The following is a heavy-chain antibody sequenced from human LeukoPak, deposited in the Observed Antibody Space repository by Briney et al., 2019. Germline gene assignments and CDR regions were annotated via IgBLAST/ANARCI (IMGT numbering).Heavy chain of an antibody. J-gene: IGHJ4*02. V-gene: IGHV4-31*03. CDR2: IYYSGST. CDR3: ARGLLKEPQRWLQLYYFDY. CDR1: GGSISSGGYS. Sequence: SSETLSLTCTVSGGSISSGGYSWSWIRQHPGKGLEWIGYIYYSGSTNYNPSLKSRVTISVDTSKNQFSLKLSSVTAADTAVYYCARGLLKEPQRWLQLYYFDYWGQGTLVTVSS. D-gene: IGHD1-1*01.